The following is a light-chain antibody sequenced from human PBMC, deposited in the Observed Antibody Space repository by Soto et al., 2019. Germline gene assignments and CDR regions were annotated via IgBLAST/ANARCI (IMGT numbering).Light chain of an antibody. Sequence: AIQMTQSPSSLSASVGGRVTISCRASQAIRNDLGWYQQKPGKAPKLLIYAASSFQTGVPSRFSGSGSGTDFTLTISSLQPEDFATYYCQQSYSTPPTFGQGTKVEIK. V-gene: IGKV1-6*01. J-gene: IGKJ1*01. CDR2: AAS. CDR3: QQSYSTPPT. CDR1: QAIRND.